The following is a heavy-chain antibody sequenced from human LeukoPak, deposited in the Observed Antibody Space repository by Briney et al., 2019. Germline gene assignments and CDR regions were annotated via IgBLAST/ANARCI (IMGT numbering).Heavy chain of an antibody. J-gene: IGHJ5*02. CDR1: GFTFNIYG. CDR3: ARDGISGIHH. CDR2: IGSDGNNE. D-gene: IGHD6-13*01. V-gene: IGHV3-30*02. Sequence: GGSLRLSCAASGFTFNIYGMHWVRQAPGKGLEWGTFIGSDGNNEYYADSVKGRFTISRDNPKNTLFLQMNSLRTEDTGVYYCARDGISGIHHWGQGILVTVPS.